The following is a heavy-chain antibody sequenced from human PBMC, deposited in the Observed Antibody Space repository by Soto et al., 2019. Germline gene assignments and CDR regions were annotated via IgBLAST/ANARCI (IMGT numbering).Heavy chain of an antibody. V-gene: IGHV1-46*01. CDR2: INPSGGST. Sequence: ASVKVSCKASGYTFTSYYMHWVRQAPGQGLEWMGIINPSGGSTSYAQKFQGRVTMTRDTSTSTVYMELSSLRSEDTAVYYCARDPYDSSGYYIPDAFDIWGQGTMVTVSS. CDR1: GYTFTSYY. J-gene: IGHJ3*02. D-gene: IGHD3-22*01. CDR3: ARDPYDSSGYYIPDAFDI.